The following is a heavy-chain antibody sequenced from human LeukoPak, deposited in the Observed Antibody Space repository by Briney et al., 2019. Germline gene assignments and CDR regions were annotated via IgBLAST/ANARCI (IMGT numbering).Heavy chain of an antibody. V-gene: IGHV3-23*01. CDR2: INGTGSTT. CDR3: CDGMDV. CDR1: GFIFGNYY. J-gene: IGHJ6*02. Sequence: GGSLRLSCEASGFIFGNYYTSWVRQAPGKGLEWVAAINGTGSTTYHADSVKGRFTISRDNSKNTLYLQMNSLRSEDTATYYCCDGMDVWGQGTTVAVSS.